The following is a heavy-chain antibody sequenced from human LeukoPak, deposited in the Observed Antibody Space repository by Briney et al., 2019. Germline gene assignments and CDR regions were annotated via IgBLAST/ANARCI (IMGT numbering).Heavy chain of an antibody. CDR3: ARVLGGIAAAGTGGWYFDY. CDR2: IYTTGST. V-gene: IGHV4-4*07. D-gene: IGHD6-13*01. CDR1: GGSISNYY. J-gene: IGHJ4*02. Sequence: SETLSLTCTVSGGSISNYYWNWVRQPAGKGLEWIGRIYTTGSTNYNPSLRSRVTMSVDMSKSQFSLKLTSVTAADTAVYYCARVLGGIAAAGTGGWYFDYWGQGTLVTVSS.